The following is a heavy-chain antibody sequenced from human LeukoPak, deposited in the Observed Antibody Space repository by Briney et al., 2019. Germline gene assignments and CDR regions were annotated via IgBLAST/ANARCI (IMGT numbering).Heavy chain of an antibody. J-gene: IGHJ4*02. CDR3: ARGSAVVAGADFDF. D-gene: IGHD6-13*01. Sequence: SETLSLTCTVSGGSVNSRSDYWAWIRQPPGKGLEWIGSIYYSGTTYYNPSLKSRVTISEDTSKNEFSLNVSSVTAADTVMYYCARGSAVVAGADFDFWGQGTLVSVSS. CDR2: IYYSGTT. V-gene: IGHV4-39*07. CDR1: GGSVNSRSDY.